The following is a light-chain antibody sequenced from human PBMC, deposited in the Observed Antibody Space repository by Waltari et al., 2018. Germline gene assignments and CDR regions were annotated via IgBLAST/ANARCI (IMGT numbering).Light chain of an antibody. J-gene: IGKJ4*01. CDR2: DAT. Sequence: DIQMTQSPSSLSASVGDRVTITCQASQDIMNYLNWFQQKPGKAPKLLIFDATNLETGVASRFSGSGSGADFTFTISSLQPEDVATYYCQQYDYLPALTFGGGTKVEIK. CDR3: QQYDYLPALT. V-gene: IGKV1-33*01. CDR1: QDIMNY.